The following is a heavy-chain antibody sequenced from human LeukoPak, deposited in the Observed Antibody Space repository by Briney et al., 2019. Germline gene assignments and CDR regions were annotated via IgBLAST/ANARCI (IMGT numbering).Heavy chain of an antibody. D-gene: IGHD3-3*02. CDR2: INYNGAIT. Sequence: AXXXFTLVDYGLSWVRRAPGKGLEWLCAINYNGAITDYADSVKGRFTISRDNAKNSLYLRMDSLRAEDTALYYCARDRLGPSFSVSHFDLWGQGTLVTVSS. CDR1: XFTLVDYG. CDR3: ARDRLGPSFSVSHFDL. J-gene: IGHJ4*02. V-gene: IGHV3-20*03.